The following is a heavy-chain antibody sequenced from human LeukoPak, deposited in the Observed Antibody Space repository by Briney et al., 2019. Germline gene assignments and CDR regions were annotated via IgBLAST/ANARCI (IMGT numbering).Heavy chain of an antibody. CDR1: GFSLSTSGVG. D-gene: IGHD6-19*01. Sequence: SGPTLVNPTQTLTLTFTFSGFSLSTSGVGVSWIRQPPGKALEWLALIYWNDDKRYSPSLKSRLTMTKDTSKNQVVLTMTNMDPVDTATYYCAHTDPPKGGSGWLRDYFDYWGQGTLVTVSS. J-gene: IGHJ4*02. CDR2: IYWNDDK. V-gene: IGHV2-5*01. CDR3: AHTDPPKGGSGWLRDYFDY.